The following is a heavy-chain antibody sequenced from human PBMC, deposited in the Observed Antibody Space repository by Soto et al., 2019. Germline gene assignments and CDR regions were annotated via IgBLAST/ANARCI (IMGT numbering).Heavy chain of an antibody. CDR2: FDPEDGET. CDR3: ATAWGVGATFSNY. CDR1: GYTLTDLS. Sequence: QVQLVQSGVGVKNLGASGKASAKVSGYTLTDLSLHGVGRPPGKGLGWMGGFDPEDGETIYAQKFQGRVTMTEDTSTDTAYMELSSLRSEDTAVYYCATAWGVGATFSNYWGQGTLVTVSS. D-gene: IGHD1-26*01. J-gene: IGHJ4*02. V-gene: IGHV1-24*01.